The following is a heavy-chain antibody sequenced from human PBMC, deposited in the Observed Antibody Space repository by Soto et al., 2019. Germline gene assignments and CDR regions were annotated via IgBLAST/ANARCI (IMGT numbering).Heavy chain of an antibody. Sequence: VLSLRLSYAASGFTFSSYGMSWVRQAPGKGLEWVSAISGSGGSTYYADSVKGRFTISRDNSKNTLYLQMNSLRAEDTAVYYCIAAPYYFDYWGQGTLVTVSS. J-gene: IGHJ4*02. V-gene: IGHV3-23*01. D-gene: IGHD6-6*01. CDR3: IAAPYYFDY. CDR1: GFTFSSYG. CDR2: ISGSGGST.